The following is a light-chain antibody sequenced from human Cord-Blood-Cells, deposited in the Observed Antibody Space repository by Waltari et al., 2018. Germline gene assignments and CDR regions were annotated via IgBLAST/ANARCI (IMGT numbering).Light chain of an antibody. V-gene: IGKV4-1*01. CDR1: QRVLYSSNNKNY. CDR3: QQYYRTPQT. J-gene: IGKJ1*01. CDR2: WVS. Sequence: MINCRVALSLSIAGRATNHPNSRQRVLYSSNNKNYIAWYQQKPEQPPKLLIYWVSTRECVVPDRFSSSGCGTDFTLTILSLQAEDVAVYSCQQYYRTPQTFGQGTKVEIK.